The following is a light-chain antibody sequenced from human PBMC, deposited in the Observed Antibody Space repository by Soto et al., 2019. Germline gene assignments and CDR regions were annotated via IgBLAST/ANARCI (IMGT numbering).Light chain of an antibody. V-gene: IGKV3-11*01. CDR1: QSVISY. CDR3: QQRSNWPPLT. J-gene: IGKJ4*01. CDR2: DAS. Sequence: IVLTQSPATLSLSPGERANLSCRASQSVISYLAWYQQKPGQAPRLLIYDASNRATGIPARFSGSGSGTDFTLTISSLEPEYVAVYYCQQRSNWPPLTVGGGPKVEIK.